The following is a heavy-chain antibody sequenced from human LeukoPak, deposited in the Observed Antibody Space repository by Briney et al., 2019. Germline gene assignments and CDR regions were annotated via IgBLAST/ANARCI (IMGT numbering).Heavy chain of an antibody. V-gene: IGHV3-23*01. D-gene: IGHD2-21*01. CDR2: ISGSGGDT. CDR3: AKAPVTSCRGAYCYPFDS. Sequence: GGSLRLSCAASGFTFSSYAVSWVRQAPGKGLEWVSAISGSGGDTYYADSVKGRFTISRDNSKNTLYLQMNSLRAEDAAVYFCAKAPVTSCRGAYCYPFDSWGQGTLVTVSS. CDR1: GFTFSSYA. J-gene: IGHJ4*02.